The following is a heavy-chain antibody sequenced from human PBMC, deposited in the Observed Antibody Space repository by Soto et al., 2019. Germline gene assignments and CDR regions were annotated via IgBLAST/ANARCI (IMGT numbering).Heavy chain of an antibody. D-gene: IGHD2-2*01. J-gene: IGHJ6*01. V-gene: IGHV1-18*01. CDR2: ISAYNGNT. CDR3: ARDIGVVPAAKRDGMDV. CDR1: GYTFTSYG. Sequence: QVQLVQSGAEVKKPGASVKVSCKASGYTFTSYGISWVRQAPGQGLEWLGWISAYNGNTNYAQKLQGRGTMTTDTSTSTAYRELRSLRSDDTAVYYCARDIGVVPAAKRDGMDVWGQGTTVTVSS.